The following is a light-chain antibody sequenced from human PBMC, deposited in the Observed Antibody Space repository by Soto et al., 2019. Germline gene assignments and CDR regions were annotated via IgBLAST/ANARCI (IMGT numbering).Light chain of an antibody. J-gene: IGKJ1*01. Sequence: EVVMTQSPATLSASPEERATLSCWDSETVATNLAWYQQKPGQAPRLLISGASTRAAGISDRFRGSGSGTESTLTISSLRSEDSGIYYCQQYFEWPPMTFGQGTKVEI. CDR3: QQYFEWPPMT. CDR1: ETVATN. CDR2: GAS. V-gene: IGKV3-15*01.